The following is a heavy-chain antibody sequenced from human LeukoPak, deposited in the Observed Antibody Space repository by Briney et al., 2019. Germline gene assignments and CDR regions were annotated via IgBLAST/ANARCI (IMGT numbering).Heavy chain of an antibody. CDR3: ARAGRFGESFRDYYYYIDV. D-gene: IGHD3-10*01. CDR1: GFTFSSYS. V-gene: IGHV3-48*01. J-gene: IGHJ6*03. CDR2: ISSSSSNI. Sequence: PGGSLRLSCAASGFTFSSYSMNWVRQAPGKGLEWVSYISSSSSNIDYADSVKGRFTISRDNAKNSLYLKMNSLRAEDTAVYFCARAGRFGESFRDYYYYIDVWGRGTTVTVSS.